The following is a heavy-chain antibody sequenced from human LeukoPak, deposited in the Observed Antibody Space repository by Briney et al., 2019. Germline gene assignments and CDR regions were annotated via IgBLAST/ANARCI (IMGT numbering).Heavy chain of an antibody. CDR1: GGSISSYY. Sequence: SETLSLTCTVSGGSISSYYWSWIRQPAGKGLEWIGRIYTSGSTNYNPSLKSRVTMSVDTSKNQFSLKLSSVTAADTAVYYCARGLIRTGGNWLDPWGQGTLVTVSS. CDR2: IYTSGST. V-gene: IGHV4-4*07. D-gene: IGHD3-16*01. CDR3: ARGLIRTGGNWLDP. J-gene: IGHJ5*02.